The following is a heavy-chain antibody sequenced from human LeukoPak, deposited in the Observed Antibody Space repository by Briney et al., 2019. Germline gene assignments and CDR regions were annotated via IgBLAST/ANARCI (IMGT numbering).Heavy chain of an antibody. J-gene: IGHJ5*02. Sequence: ASVKVSCKASGYTFTGYYMNWVRQAPGHGLEWMGWINPTSGGTNYAQKFQGRVTMTRDTSISTAFMELSRLRSDDAAVYYCARDFSGANWFDPWGQGTLVTVSS. CDR1: GYTFTGYY. V-gene: IGHV1-2*02. D-gene: IGHD3-10*01. CDR2: INPTSGGT. CDR3: ARDFSGANWFDP.